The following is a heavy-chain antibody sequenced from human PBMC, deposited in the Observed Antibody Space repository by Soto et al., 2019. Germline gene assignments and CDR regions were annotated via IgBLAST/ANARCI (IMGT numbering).Heavy chain of an antibody. CDR1: GYTFTGYY. CDR2: INPNSGNT. Sequence: ASVKVSCKASGYTFTGYYMHWVRQAPGQGLEWMGWINPNSGNTGYAQKFQGRVTMTRNTSISTAYMELSSLRSEDTAVYYCARGLFCSSTSCVNWFDPWGQGTLVTVSS. J-gene: IGHJ5*02. CDR3: ARGLFCSSTSCVNWFDP. V-gene: IGHV1-8*02. D-gene: IGHD2-2*01.